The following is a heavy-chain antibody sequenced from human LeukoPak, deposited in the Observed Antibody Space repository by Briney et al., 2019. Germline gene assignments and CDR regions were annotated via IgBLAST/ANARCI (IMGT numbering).Heavy chain of an antibody. D-gene: IGHD2-2*01. CDR1: GFTFSSYG. CDR2: IWYDGSNK. V-gene: IGHV3-33*01. J-gene: IGHJ3*02. Sequence: GGSLRLSCAASGFTFSSYGMHWVRQAPGKGLEWVAVIWYDGSNKYYADSVKGRFTISRDNSKNTLYLQMNSLRAEDTAVYYCARDEYCSSTSCYSAFDIWGQGTMVTVSS. CDR3: ARDEYCSSTSCYSAFDI.